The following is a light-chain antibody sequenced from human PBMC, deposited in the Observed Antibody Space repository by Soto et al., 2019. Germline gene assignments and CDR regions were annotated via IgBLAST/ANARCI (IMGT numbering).Light chain of an antibody. V-gene: IGKV3-11*01. CDR2: DAS. CDR1: QSVSSY. CDR3: HHRSSWPLT. Sequence: EIVLTQSPATLSLSPGESATLSCRASQSVSSYLAWYQQKPGQAPRLLIFDASNRATGIPARFSGSGSGTDFTLTISSLEPEDFAVYYCHHRSSWPLTFGGGTKVEIK. J-gene: IGKJ4*01.